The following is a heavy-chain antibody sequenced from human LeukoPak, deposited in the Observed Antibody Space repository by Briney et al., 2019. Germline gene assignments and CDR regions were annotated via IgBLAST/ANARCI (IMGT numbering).Heavy chain of an antibody. D-gene: IGHD3-22*01. Sequence: GGSLRLSCAASGFTFSSYGMHWVRQAPGKGLEWLSFIRYDGNSNYYVGSVKGRFTISRDNSKNTLYLQMNSLRAEDTAVYYCAKDRGRDSSGFYLHFDYWGQGALVTVSS. CDR3: AKDRGRDSSGFYLHFDY. CDR1: GFTFSSYG. CDR2: IRYDGNSN. V-gene: IGHV3-30*02. J-gene: IGHJ4*02.